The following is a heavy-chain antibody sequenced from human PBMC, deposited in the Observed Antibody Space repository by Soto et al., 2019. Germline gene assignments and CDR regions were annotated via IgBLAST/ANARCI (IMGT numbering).Heavy chain of an antibody. V-gene: IGHV1-69*02. J-gene: IGHJ4*02. CDR1: GGTFSSRYT. CDR3: ESPNPQRGSRFLFDY. D-gene: IGHD2-21*01. Sequence: QVQLVQSGAEVKKPGSSVKVSCKASGGTFSSRYTISWVRQAPGQGLEWMGRIIPILGIANYAQKFQGRVTITADKSTCTAYMELSSLRSEDTAVYYCESPNPQRGSRFLFDYWGQGTLVTVSS. CDR2: IIPILGIA.